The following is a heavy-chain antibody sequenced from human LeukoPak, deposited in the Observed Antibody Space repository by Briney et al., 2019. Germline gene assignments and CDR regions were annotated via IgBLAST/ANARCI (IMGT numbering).Heavy chain of an antibody. Sequence: PSETLSLTCTVSGGSISSGSYYWSWIRQPAGKGLEWIGRIYTSGSTNYNPSLKSRVTISVDTSKNQFSLKLSSVTAADTAVYYCARSYDSIDNYFDYWGQGTLVTVSS. V-gene: IGHV4-61*02. J-gene: IGHJ4*02. D-gene: IGHD3-22*01. CDR1: GGSISSGSYY. CDR2: IYTSGST. CDR3: ARSYDSIDNYFDY.